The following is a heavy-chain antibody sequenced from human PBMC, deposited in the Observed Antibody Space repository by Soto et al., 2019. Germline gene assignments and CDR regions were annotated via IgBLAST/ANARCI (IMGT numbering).Heavy chain of an antibody. Sequence: EVQLVETGGGLIQPGGSLRLSCAASVFTVSGNYMSWVRQAPGKGLEWVSVIYNGVGTDYADSVKGRFTISRDNSKNTLYLQMNSLRAEYTAVYYCASTRGRSYDYWGHGTQVTGSS. D-gene: IGHD5-12*01. CDR3: ASTRGRSYDY. CDR1: VFTVSGNY. J-gene: IGHJ4*01. CDR2: IYNGVGT. V-gene: IGHV3-53*02.